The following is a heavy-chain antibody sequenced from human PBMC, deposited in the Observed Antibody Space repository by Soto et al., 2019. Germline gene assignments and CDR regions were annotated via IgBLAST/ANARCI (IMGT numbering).Heavy chain of an antibody. D-gene: IGHD3-10*01. J-gene: IGHJ4*02. CDR2: IHHSGST. Sequence: PSETLSLTCTVYGGSFSAYYWSWIRQSPGKGLEWIGEIHHSGSTNYKPSLKSRVTISVDTSKNQFSLELRSVTAADTAVYYCGSYGSGSYYNGYYFDYWGQGTLVTVSS. V-gene: IGHV4-34*01. CDR1: GGSFSAYY. CDR3: GSYGSGSYYNGYYFDY.